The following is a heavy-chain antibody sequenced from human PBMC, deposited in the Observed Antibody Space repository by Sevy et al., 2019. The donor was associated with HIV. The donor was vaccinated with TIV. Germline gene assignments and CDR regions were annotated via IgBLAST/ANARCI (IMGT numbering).Heavy chain of an antibody. V-gene: IGHV3-11*01. J-gene: IGHJ4*02. CDR3: ARASDLYCTITRCDQVDY. Sequence: GGSLRLSCAASGFTFSDYYMSWIRQAPGKGLEWVSYISSSGRTIDYADSVKGRFTISRDNAKNSLYLQMNSLRAEDTAVDYCARASDLYCTITRCDQVDYWGPGTLVTVSS. CDR1: GFTFSDYY. D-gene: IGHD2-2*01. CDR2: ISSSGRTI.